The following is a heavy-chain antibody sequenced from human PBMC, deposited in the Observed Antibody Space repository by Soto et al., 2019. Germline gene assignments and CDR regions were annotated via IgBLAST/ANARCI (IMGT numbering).Heavy chain of an antibody. CDR2: IIPIFGAT. D-gene: IGHD1-26*01. CDR3: AGDVTTLWEGYYFDY. CDR1: GGTFSSYA. J-gene: IGHJ4*02. V-gene: IGHV1-69*13. Sequence: VASVKVSCKASGGTFSSYAISWVRQAPGQGLEWMGGIIPIFGATNYAQKFQGRVTITADESTTTAYMELSSLRSEDTAVYYCAGDVTTLWEGYYFDYWGQGTLVTVSS.